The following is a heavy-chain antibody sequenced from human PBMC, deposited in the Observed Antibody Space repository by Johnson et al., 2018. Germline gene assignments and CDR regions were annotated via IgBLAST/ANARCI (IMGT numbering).Heavy chain of an antibody. J-gene: IGHJ1*01. CDR2: ISWNSGSI. V-gene: IGHV3-9*01. CDR1: GFTFDDYA. D-gene: IGHD3-3*01. Sequence: VQLVQSGGGLVQPGRSLRLSCAASGFTFDDYAMHWVRQALGKGLEWVSGISWNSGSIGYADSVEGRFTISRDNAKNSLYLQMNSLRPEDTALYYCAKAPVGWLGEGAEYFQHWGQGTLVTVSS. CDR3: AKAPVGWLGEGAEYFQH.